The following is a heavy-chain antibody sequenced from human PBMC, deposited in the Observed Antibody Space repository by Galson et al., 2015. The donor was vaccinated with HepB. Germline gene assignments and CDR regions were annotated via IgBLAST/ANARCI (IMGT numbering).Heavy chain of an antibody. Sequence: LRLSCAASGFTFNSYAMTWVRQAPGKGLEWVAAIGGGGSTSYAESVKGRFTISRDNSKNMVFLQMYSLRAEDTAVYYCAKGDVWGSAALNYGMDVWGQGATVTVSS. CDR2: IGGGGST. V-gene: IGHV3-23*01. J-gene: IGHJ6*02. CDR3: AKGDVWGSAALNYGMDV. D-gene: IGHD3-16*01. CDR1: GFTFNSYA.